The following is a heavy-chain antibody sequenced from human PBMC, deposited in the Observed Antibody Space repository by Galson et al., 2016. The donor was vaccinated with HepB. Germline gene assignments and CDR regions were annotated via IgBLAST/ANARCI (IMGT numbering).Heavy chain of an antibody. V-gene: IGHV3-13*01. CDR2: IGTAGDT. CDR1: GLTFSRCD. D-gene: IGHD2-15*01. Sequence: SLRLSCAASGLTFSRCDMHWVRQATGEGLEWVSAIGTAGDTYYPGSVRGRFTISRENSKNSLYLQMNSLTAGDTAVYYCARGKFDCSGGTCHYYGTDVWGKGTTVTVSS. J-gene: IGHJ6*04. CDR3: ARGKFDCSGGTCHYYGTDV.